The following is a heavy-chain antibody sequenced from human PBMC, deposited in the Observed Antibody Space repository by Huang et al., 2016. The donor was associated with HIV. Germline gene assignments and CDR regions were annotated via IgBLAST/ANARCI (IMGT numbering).Heavy chain of an antibody. J-gene: IGHJ4*02. Sequence: EVQLLESGGGLVQPGGSLRLSCAAFGFTFSSDAMSWVRQGQGKGLEWVSVIGGGGGSTSYADSVKGRFTISRDNSKNTLYLQMNSLRAEDAAVYYCAKDPYSSSWFDHFDYWGQGTLVTVSS. V-gene: IGHV3-23*01. CDR3: AKDPYSSSWFDHFDY. D-gene: IGHD6-13*01. CDR2: IGGGGGST. CDR1: GFTFSSDA.